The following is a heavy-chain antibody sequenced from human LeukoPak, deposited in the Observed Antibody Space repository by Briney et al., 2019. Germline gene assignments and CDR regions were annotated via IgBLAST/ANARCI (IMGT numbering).Heavy chain of an antibody. CDR1: GFTFSSYE. CDR2: ISSSGNTI. Sequence: GGSLRLSCAASGFTFSSYEMNWVRQAPGKGLEWVSYISSSGNTIYYADSVKGRFTISRDNAKNSLYLQMNSLRAEDTAVYYCARGLYGDYVSDYWGQGTLVTVSS. J-gene: IGHJ4*02. D-gene: IGHD4-17*01. V-gene: IGHV3-48*03. CDR3: ARGLYGDYVSDY.